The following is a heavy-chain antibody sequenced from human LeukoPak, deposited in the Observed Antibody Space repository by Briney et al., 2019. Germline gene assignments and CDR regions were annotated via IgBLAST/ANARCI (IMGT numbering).Heavy chain of an antibody. Sequence: GGSLRLSCAASGFTFSSYAMSWVRQAPGKGLEWVSAISGSGGSTYYADSVKGRFTISRDNFKNTLYLQMNSLRAEDTAVYYCAKAGYFDWLFPNWGQGTLVTVSS. CDR2: ISGSGGST. V-gene: IGHV3-23*01. CDR1: GFTFSSYA. CDR3: AKAGYFDWLFPN. J-gene: IGHJ4*02. D-gene: IGHD3-9*01.